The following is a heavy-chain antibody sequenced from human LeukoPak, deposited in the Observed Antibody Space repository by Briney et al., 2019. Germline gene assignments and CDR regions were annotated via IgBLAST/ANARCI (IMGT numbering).Heavy chain of an antibody. CDR3: ARASRGIAAAGYWFDP. V-gene: IGHV3-21*01. CDR1: GFTFSSYS. Sequence: PGGSLRLSCAASGFTFSSYSMNWVRRAPGKGLEWVSSISSSSSYIYYADSVKGRFTISRDNAKNSLYLQMNSLRAEDTAVYYCARASRGIAAAGYWFDPWGQGTLVTVSS. CDR2: ISSSSSYI. D-gene: IGHD6-13*01. J-gene: IGHJ5*02.